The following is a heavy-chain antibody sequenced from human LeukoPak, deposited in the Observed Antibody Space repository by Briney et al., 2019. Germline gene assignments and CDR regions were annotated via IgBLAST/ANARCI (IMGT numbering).Heavy chain of an antibody. Sequence: SETLSLTCTVSGDSISSYYWSWIRQPPGKGLEWIGYIYYIGSTNYNPSLKGRVTISVDTSKNQFSLKLSSVTAADTAVYCCARDYAFDIWGQGTMVTVSS. CDR3: ARDYAFDI. V-gene: IGHV4-59*01. J-gene: IGHJ3*02. CDR1: GDSISSYY. CDR2: IYYIGST.